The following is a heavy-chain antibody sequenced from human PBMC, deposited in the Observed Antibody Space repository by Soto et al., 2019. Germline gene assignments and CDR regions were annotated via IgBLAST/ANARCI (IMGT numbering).Heavy chain of an antibody. V-gene: IGHV3-20*04. J-gene: IGHJ3*02. Sequence: PGGSLRLSCAASGFTFDDYGMSWVRQAPGKGLEWVSGINWNGGSTGYADSVKGRFTISRDNSKNTLYLQMNSLRAEDTAVYYCAKDLGVFLDADAFDIWGQGTMVTVSS. CDR3: AKDLGVFLDADAFDI. CDR2: INWNGGST. D-gene: IGHD3-10*01. CDR1: GFTFDDYG.